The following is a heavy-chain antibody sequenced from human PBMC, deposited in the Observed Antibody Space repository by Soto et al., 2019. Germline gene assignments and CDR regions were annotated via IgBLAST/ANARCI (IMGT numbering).Heavy chain of an antibody. D-gene: IGHD4-17*01. J-gene: IGHJ4*02. Sequence: SETLSLTCAVSGGSISSGGYSWSWIRQPPGKGLEWIGYIYHSGSTYYNPSLKSRVTISVDRSKNQFSLKLSSVTAADTAVYYCARDHPTTVVARFDYWGQGTLVTVSS. CDR3: ARDHPTTVVARFDY. V-gene: IGHV4-30-2*01. CDR2: IYHSGST. CDR1: GGSISSGGYS.